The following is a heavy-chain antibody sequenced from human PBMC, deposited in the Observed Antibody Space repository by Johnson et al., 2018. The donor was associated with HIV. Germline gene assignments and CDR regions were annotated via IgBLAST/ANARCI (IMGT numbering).Heavy chain of an antibody. CDR2: IWYDGSTT. D-gene: IGHD2-15*01. Sequence: QVQLVESGGGVVQPGRSLRLSCAASGFTFSSYGMHWVRQAPGKGLEWVAVIWYDGSTTYYADSVKGRFTISRDNSKHTLYLQMNSLRAEDTAVYYCAKEQLLRAFDIWGQGTMVTVSS. J-gene: IGHJ3*02. CDR3: AKEQLLRAFDI. CDR1: GFTFSSYG. V-gene: IGHV3-33*06.